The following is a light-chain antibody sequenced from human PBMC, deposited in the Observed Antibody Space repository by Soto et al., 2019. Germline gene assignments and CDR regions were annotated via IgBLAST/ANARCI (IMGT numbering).Light chain of an antibody. J-gene: IGKJ4*01. CDR2: AAS. CDR1: QSISSY. V-gene: IGKV1-39*01. Sequence: DIQMTQSPSSLSASVGDRVTITCRASQSISSYLNWYQQKVGKAPKLLIYAASSLQSGVPSRFSGSESGTDFTLTISSLQPEDFAAYYCQQSYRTPRTFGGGTKVEIK. CDR3: QQSYRTPRT.